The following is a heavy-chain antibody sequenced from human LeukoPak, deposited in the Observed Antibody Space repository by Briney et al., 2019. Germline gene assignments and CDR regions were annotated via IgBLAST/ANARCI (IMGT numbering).Heavy chain of an antibody. V-gene: IGHV4-30-4*01. Sequence: PSETLSLTCTVSGGSISSGDYYWSWIRQPPGKGLEWIGYIYYSGSTYYNPSLKSRVTISVDTSKNQFSLKLSSVTAADTAVYYCARDRYYYDSSGSNAFDIWGQGTMVTVSS. CDR3: ARDRYYYDSSGSNAFDI. CDR2: IYYSGST. CDR1: GGSISSGDYY. J-gene: IGHJ3*02. D-gene: IGHD3-22*01.